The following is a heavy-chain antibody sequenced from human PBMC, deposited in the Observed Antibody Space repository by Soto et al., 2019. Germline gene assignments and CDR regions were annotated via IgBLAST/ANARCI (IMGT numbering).Heavy chain of an antibody. J-gene: IGHJ6*02. CDR2: IPYSGST. CDR1: GGSVSSAGYY. CDR3: ARDRFYSGLDV. Sequence: SETLSLTCTVSGGSVSSAGYYWSWIRQPPGKGLEWIGHIPYSGSTNYNPSLKSRITISVDTSKNQFSLKLSSVTAADTAVYYCARDRFYSGLDVWGQGTTVTVSS. V-gene: IGHV4-61*08.